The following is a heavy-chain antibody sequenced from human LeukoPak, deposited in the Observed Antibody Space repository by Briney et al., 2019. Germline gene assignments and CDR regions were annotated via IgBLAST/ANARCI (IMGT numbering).Heavy chain of an antibody. D-gene: IGHD1-1*01. Sequence: GGSLRLSCAASGFTFSSYGMSWVRQAPGKGLEWVSSIGGSVGSTYYADSVKGRFTISRDNSKNTLYLQMNSLRAEDTAVYYCARDHRYGGLFDYWGQGTLVTVSS. CDR1: GFTFSSYG. J-gene: IGHJ4*02. CDR2: IGGSVGST. CDR3: ARDHRYGGLFDY. V-gene: IGHV3-23*01.